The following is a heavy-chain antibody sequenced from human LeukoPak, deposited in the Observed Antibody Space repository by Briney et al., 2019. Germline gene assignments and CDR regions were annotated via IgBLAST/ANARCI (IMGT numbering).Heavy chain of an antibody. CDR1: GFTFSSYW. Sequence: GGSLRLSCAASGFTFSSYWMSWVRQAPGKGLEWVANIKQDGSEKYYVDSVKGRFTISRDNAKNSLYLQMNSLRAEDTAVYYCAGGSMSGYDLSAFDIWGQGTMVTVSS. CDR3: AGGSMSGYDLSAFDI. J-gene: IGHJ3*02. D-gene: IGHD5-12*01. V-gene: IGHV3-7*03. CDR2: IKQDGSEK.